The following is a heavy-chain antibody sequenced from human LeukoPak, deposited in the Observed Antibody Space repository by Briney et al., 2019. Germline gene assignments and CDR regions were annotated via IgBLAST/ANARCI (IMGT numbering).Heavy chain of an antibody. J-gene: IGHJ4*02. Sequence: SETLSLTCTVSGASISSYYWSWMRQPPGEGLEWIGYIYYSGSTNYNPALKSRVTISEDTSKNQISLKLSSVTAADTAVYYCARVRGHYDSSGYDYWGQGTLVTVSS. CDR3: ARVRGHYDSSGYDY. CDR2: IYYSGST. D-gene: IGHD3-22*01. V-gene: IGHV4-59*01. CDR1: GASISSYY.